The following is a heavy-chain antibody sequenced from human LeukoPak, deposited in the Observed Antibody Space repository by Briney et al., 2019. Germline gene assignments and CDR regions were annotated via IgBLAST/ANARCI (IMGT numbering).Heavy chain of an antibody. V-gene: IGHV4-59*01. Sequence: SETLSLTCTVSGGSISNKYWSWIRQPPGKGLEWIGYIYYSGSTNYNPSLKSRVTILVDTSKNQFSLKLSSVTAADTAVYYCARDRYYDSSGYPYTNWFDPWGQGTLVTVSS. CDR2: IYYSGST. CDR1: GGSISNKY. CDR3: ARDRYYDSSGYPYTNWFDP. D-gene: IGHD3-22*01. J-gene: IGHJ5*02.